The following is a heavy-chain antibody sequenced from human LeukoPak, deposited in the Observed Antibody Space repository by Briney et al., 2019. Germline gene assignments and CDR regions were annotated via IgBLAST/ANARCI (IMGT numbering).Heavy chain of an antibody. CDR2: ISSSGSTI. V-gene: IGHV3-48*03. Sequence: PGGSLRLSCAASGFTLSSYEMNWVRQAPGKGLEWVSYISSSGSTIYYADSVKGRFTISRDNSKNTLYLQMNSLRAEDTAVYYCAKDSDDYYGSGSEFDYWGQGILVTVSS. CDR3: AKDSDDYYGSGSEFDY. D-gene: IGHD3-10*01. CDR1: GFTLSSYE. J-gene: IGHJ4*02.